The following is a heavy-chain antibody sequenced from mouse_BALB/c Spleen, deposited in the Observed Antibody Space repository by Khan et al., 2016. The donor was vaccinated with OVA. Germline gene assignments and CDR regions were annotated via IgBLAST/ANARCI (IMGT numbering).Heavy chain of an antibody. CDR3: ERSGYDSVAY. Sequence: QVQLQQSGAELARPGSSMKISCKASGYAFTNYWMNWVKQGPGQGLEWIGQIYPGAGYTNYNGKFKDKATLTADKSSNTAYMQLSSLTSEDSAVYFGERSGYDSVAYWGQGTLVTVSA. J-gene: IGHJ3*01. CDR1: GYAFTNYW. CDR2: IYPGAGYT. D-gene: IGHD2-14*01. V-gene: IGHV1-80*01.